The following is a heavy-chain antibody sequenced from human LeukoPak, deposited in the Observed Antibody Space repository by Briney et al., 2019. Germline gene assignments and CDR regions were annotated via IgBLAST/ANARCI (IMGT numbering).Heavy chain of an antibody. D-gene: IGHD3-10*01. CDR1: GFTFSSYA. CDR2: ISGSGGST. V-gene: IGHV3-23*01. Sequence: PGGSLRLSCAASGFTFSSYAMSWVRQAPGKGLEWVSAISGSGGSTYYADPVRGRFTISRDNSKNTLYLQMNSLRAEDTAVYYCAKDGPLLLWFGESSGYFDYWAREPWSPSPQ. CDR3: AKDGPLLLWFGESSGYFDY. J-gene: IGHJ4*02.